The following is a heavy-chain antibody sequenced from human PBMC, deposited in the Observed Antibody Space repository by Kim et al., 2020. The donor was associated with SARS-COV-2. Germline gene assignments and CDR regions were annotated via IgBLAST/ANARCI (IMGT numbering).Heavy chain of an antibody. CDR1: GGSISSSSYY. CDR2: IYYSGST. D-gene: IGHD3-3*01. CDR3: ARQMGITSFGVVIEDAFDI. J-gene: IGHJ3*02. V-gene: IGHV4-39*01. Sequence: SETLSLTCTVSGGSISSSSYYWGWIRQPPGKGLEGIGSIYYSGSTYYNPSLKSRVTISVDMSKNQFSLKLSSVTAADTAVYYCARQMGITSFGVVIEDAFDIWGQGTMVTVSS.